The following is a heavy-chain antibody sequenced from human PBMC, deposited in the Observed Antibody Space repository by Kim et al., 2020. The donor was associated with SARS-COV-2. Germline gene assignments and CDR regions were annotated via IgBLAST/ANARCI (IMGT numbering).Heavy chain of an antibody. V-gene: IGHV1-46*01. CDR2: INTSDGGT. CDR3: ARSSGWFTRLDL. J-gene: IGHJ5*02. Sequence: ASVKVSCKASGYTFTDYFIHWVRQAPGQGLEWMGVINTSDGGTDYRRKIQGRVTMTRDTSTSTVYMELSSLTSEDTDVYYCARSSGWFTRLDLWRQGTLVTVSS. D-gene: IGHD6-19*01. CDR1: GYTFTDYF.